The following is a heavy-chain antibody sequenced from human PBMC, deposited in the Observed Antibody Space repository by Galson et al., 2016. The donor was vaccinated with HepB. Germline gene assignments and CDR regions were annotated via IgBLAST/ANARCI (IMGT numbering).Heavy chain of an antibody. V-gene: IGHV3-30-3*01. D-gene: IGHD6-19*01. CDR3: ARGSSAVDATEVGLDY. J-gene: IGHJ4*02. CDR1: GFTFSSYP. CDR2: IAYDGDNE. Sequence: SLGLASAGSGFTFSSYPVHGVRQPPGKGLEWVAAIAYDGDNEYYADSLKGRYTISRDNSRNTVYLHMSSLRRDDTAVYYCARGSSAVDATEVGLDYWGQGTLVIVSS.